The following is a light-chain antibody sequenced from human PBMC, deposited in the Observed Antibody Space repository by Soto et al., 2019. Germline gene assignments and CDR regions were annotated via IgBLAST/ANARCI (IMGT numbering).Light chain of an antibody. CDR3: VTFTASSTLV. Sequence: QSALTQPASVSGSPGQSITISCTGTSNDVGGYNYVSWYQQHPGKAPKLMIYEVSNRPSGVSNRFSGSKSGITASLTISGLQAEDEADYYCVTFTASSTLVFGGGTKLTVL. V-gene: IGLV2-14*01. CDR1: SNDVGGYNY. J-gene: IGLJ2*01. CDR2: EVS.